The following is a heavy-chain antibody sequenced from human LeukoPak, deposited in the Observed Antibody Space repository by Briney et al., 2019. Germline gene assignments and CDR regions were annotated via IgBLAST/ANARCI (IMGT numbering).Heavy chain of an antibody. V-gene: IGHV1-2*02. CDR2: INPNSGGT. CDR1: GYTFTGYY. D-gene: IGHD2-8*01. J-gene: IGHJ4*02. Sequence: GASVKVSCKASGYTFTGYYMHWVRQAPGQGLEWMGWINPNSGGTNYAQKFQGRVTMTRDTSISTAYMELSRLRSDDTAVYHCARVHCTNGVCYPYFDYWGQGTLVTVSS. CDR3: ARVHCTNGVCYPYFDY.